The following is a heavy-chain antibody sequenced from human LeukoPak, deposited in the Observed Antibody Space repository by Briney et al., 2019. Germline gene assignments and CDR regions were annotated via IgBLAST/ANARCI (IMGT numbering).Heavy chain of an antibody. CDR1: GFSFSDYW. Sequence: GGSLRLSCAPSGFSFSDYWMHWVRQAPGKGLAWVSRINTDGTTTNHADSVTGRFTISRGNAKNMLYLQMNGLRAEDAAVYYCVRGGLEPFDIWGQGTMVTVSS. D-gene: IGHD1-1*01. J-gene: IGHJ3*02. V-gene: IGHV3-74*01. CDR2: INTDGTTT. CDR3: VRGGLEPFDI.